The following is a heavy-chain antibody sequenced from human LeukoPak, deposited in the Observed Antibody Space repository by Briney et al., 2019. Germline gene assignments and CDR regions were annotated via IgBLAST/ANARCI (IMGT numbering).Heavy chain of an antibody. D-gene: IGHD1-26*01. CDR2: INWNGGST. CDR1: GFTFDDYG. Sequence: GGSLRLSCATSGFTFDDYGMSWVRQAPGKGLEWVSGINWNGGSTGYADSVKGRFTISRDNAKNSLYLQMNSLRAEDTALYYCARVFTGSGSYSFDYWGQGTLVTVSS. J-gene: IGHJ4*02. CDR3: ARVFTGSGSYSFDY. V-gene: IGHV3-20*04.